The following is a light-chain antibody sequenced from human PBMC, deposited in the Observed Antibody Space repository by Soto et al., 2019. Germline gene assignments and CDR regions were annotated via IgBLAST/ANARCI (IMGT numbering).Light chain of an antibody. J-gene: IGKJ4*01. V-gene: IGKV3-15*01. CDR1: QNINSD. Sequence: EIVMTQSPATLSVSPGERATLSCRASQNINSDLAWYQQKPGQAPRLLIYGASTRATAFPARFGGSGSGTDFTLTITSLQSEDSAVYYCQHYYKWPLTFGGGTKVDIK. CDR3: QHYYKWPLT. CDR2: GAS.